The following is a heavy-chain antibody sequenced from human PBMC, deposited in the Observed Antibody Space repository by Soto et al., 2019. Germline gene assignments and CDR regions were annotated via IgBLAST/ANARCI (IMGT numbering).Heavy chain of an antibody. CDR3: ARGDTAMEFDYNWFDP. CDR2: ISAYNGNT. Sequence: ASVKVSCKASGYTFTSYGISWVRQAPGQGLEWMGWISAYNGNTNYAQKLQGRVTMTTDTSTSTAYMELRSLRSDDTAVYYCARGDTAMEFDYNWFDPWGQGTLVTVSS. D-gene: IGHD5-18*01. CDR1: GYTFTSYG. J-gene: IGHJ5*02. V-gene: IGHV1-18*01.